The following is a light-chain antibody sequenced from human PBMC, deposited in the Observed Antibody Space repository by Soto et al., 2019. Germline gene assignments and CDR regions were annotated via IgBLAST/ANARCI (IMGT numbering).Light chain of an antibody. J-gene: IGLJ3*02. CDR3: SSYAGSNNWV. CDR2: EVS. V-gene: IGLV2-8*01. CDR1: SSDVGGYNY. Sequence: QSALTQPPSASWSPGQSVTISCTGTSSDVGGYNYVSWYQQHPGKAPKLMIYEVSKRHSGVPDRFSGSKSGNTASLTVSGLQAEDEADYYCSSYAGSNNWVFGGGTKLTVL.